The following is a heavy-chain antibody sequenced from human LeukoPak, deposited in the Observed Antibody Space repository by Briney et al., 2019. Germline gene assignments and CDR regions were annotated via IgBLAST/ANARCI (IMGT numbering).Heavy chain of an antibody. D-gene: IGHD1-26*01. Sequence: QPGGPLRLSCAASGFTFSSYAMSWVRQAPGKGLEWVSAVSGSAGSTYYADSVKGRFTISRDNSKNTLYLQMNSLRAEDTAVYYCAKDVIRYSGIQGAFDIWGQGTMVTVSS. J-gene: IGHJ3*02. CDR1: GFTFSSYA. CDR3: AKDVIRYSGIQGAFDI. CDR2: VSGSAGST. V-gene: IGHV3-23*01.